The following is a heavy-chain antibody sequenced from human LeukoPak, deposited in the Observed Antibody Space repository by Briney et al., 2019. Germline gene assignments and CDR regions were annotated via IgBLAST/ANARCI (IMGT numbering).Heavy chain of an antibody. Sequence: GGSLRLSCAASGFTFSNAWMSWVRQAPGKGLEWVGRIKSKTDGGTTDYAAPVKGRFTISRDDSKNTLYLQMNSPKTEDTAVYYCTTETIAAAGSWFLFDYWGQGTLVTVSS. V-gene: IGHV3-15*01. CDR2: IKSKTDGGTT. D-gene: IGHD6-13*01. CDR3: TTETIAAAGSWFLFDY. J-gene: IGHJ4*02. CDR1: GFTFSNAW.